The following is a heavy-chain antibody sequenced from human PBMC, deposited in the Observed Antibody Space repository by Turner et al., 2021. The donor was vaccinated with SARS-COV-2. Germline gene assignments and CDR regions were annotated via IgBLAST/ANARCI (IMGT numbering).Heavy chain of an antibody. CDR1: GFTFSSYS. Sequence: EVQLVESGGGLVKPGGSLSLPCSASGFTFSSYSMNWFRQAPGKGLEWVSSISSRISYIYYADSVKGRFTISRDNAKNSLYLQMNSLRAEDTAVYYCARGDDFWRGYSSYGMDVWGQGTTVTVSS. CDR2: ISSRISYI. J-gene: IGHJ6*02. V-gene: IGHV3-21*01. D-gene: IGHD3-3*01. CDR3: ARGDDFWRGYSSYGMDV.